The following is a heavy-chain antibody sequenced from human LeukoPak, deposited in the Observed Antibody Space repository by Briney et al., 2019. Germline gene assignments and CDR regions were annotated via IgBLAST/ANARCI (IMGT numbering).Heavy chain of an antibody. V-gene: IGHV3-21*01. CDR1: GFTFSSYS. Sequence: GGSLRLSCAASGFTFSSYSMNWVRQAPGKGLEWVSSITSSSTYMYDADSVKGRFTISRDNAKNSLFLQMNSLRAEDTAVYYCARSGGDSNVLLWFGEQYYFDYWGQGTLVTVSS. CDR3: ARSGGDSNVLLWFGEQYYFDY. J-gene: IGHJ4*02. CDR2: ITSSSTYM. D-gene: IGHD3-10*01.